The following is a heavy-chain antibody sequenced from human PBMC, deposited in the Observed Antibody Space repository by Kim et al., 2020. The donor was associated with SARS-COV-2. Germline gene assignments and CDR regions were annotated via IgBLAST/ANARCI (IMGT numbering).Heavy chain of an antibody. CDR1: GGSVSSGSYY. J-gene: IGHJ6*02. V-gene: IGHV4-61*01. Sequence: SETLSLTCTVSGGSVSSGSYYWSWIRQPPGKGLEWIGYIYYSGSTNYNPSLKSRVTISVDTSKNQFSLKLSSVTAADTAVYYCARGYCSSTSCYTPDYGMDVWGQGTTVTVSS. D-gene: IGHD2-2*02. CDR2: IYYSGST. CDR3: ARGYCSSTSCYTPDYGMDV.